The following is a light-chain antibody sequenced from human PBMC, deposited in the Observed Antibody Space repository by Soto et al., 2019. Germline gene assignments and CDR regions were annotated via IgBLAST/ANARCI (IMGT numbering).Light chain of an antibody. V-gene: IGKV3-11*01. J-gene: IGKJ4*01. CDR3: QQRRNWPPLT. CDR2: DAS. CDR1: QDISKF. Sequence: ETVLTQSPATLSLSPVERATLSCRASQDISKFLAWYQQKPGQAPRLLIYDASNRATGIPARFSGSGSGTDFTLTISSLEPEDFAVYYCQQRRNWPPLTFGGGTKVEIK.